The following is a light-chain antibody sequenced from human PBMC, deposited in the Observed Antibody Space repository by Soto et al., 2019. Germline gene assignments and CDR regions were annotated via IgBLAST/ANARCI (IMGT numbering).Light chain of an antibody. Sequence: DIQMTQSPSSLSASVGDRVTITCRASQSISSYLNWYQQKPGKAPKLLIYAASSLQSGVPSRFRSSGSGTDFTLTISSLQPEDFATYYCQQGYSTPFTLGPGTKVDI. CDR3: QQGYSTPFT. CDR2: AAS. CDR1: QSISSY. J-gene: IGKJ3*01. V-gene: IGKV1-39*01.